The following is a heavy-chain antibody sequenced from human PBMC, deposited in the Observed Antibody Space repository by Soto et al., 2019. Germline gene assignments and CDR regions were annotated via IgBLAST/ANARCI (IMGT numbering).Heavy chain of an antibody. CDR2: IIPIFGTA. D-gene: IGHD2-15*01. Sequence: SVKVSCKASEGTFSSYAISWVRQAPGQGLEWMGGIIPIFGTANYAQKFQGRVTITADESTSTAYMELSSLRSEDTAVYYCARARGSRNCSGGSCYSLEGNYYYGMDVWG. CDR1: EGTFSSYA. J-gene: IGHJ6*02. V-gene: IGHV1-69*13. CDR3: ARARGSRNCSGGSCYSLEGNYYYGMDV.